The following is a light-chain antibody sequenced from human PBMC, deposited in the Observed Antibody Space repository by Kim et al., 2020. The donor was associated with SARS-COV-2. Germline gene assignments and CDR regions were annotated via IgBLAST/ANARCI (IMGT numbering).Light chain of an antibody. CDR2: DVY. CDR1: SNDVGGYNF. CDR3: SSYTSRSTWV. Sequence: GQSITISCTGTSNDVGGYNFVSWYQQHPGKAPKLMICDVYNRPSGVSNRFSGSKSGNTASLTISGLQTEDEADYFCSSYTSRSTWVFGGGTKVTVL. J-gene: IGLJ3*02. V-gene: IGLV2-14*03.